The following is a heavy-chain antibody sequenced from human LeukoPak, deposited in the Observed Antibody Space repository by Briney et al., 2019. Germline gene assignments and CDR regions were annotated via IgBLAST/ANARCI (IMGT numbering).Heavy chain of an antibody. CDR1: GYTFTSYG. J-gene: IGHJ3*02. Sequence: ASVKVSCKASGYTFTSYGISWVRQAPGQGLEWMGWISAYNGNTNYAQKLQGRVTMTTDTSTSTAYMELRSLRSDDTAMYYCARDYFDSSGYQGEAFDIWGQGIMVTVSS. D-gene: IGHD3-22*01. CDR3: ARDYFDSSGYQGEAFDI. CDR2: ISAYNGNT. V-gene: IGHV1-18*01.